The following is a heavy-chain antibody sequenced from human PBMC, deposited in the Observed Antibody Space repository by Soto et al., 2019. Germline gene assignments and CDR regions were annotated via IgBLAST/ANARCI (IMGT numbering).Heavy chain of an antibody. CDR1: GDSVSSNSAS. CDR2: TYYRSKWYN. CDR3: ARAELTGTPYYYYGMDV. D-gene: IGHD1-20*01. V-gene: IGHV6-1*01. J-gene: IGHJ6*02. Sequence: TLSLTCAISGDSVSSNSASWNWIRQSPSRGLEWLGRTYYRSKWYNDYAVSVKSRITINPDTSKNQFSLQLNSVTPEDTAAYYCARAELTGTPYYYYGMDVWGQGTTVTAP.